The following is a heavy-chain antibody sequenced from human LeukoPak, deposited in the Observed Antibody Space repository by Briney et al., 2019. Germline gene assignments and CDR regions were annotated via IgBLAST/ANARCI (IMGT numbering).Heavy chain of an antibody. Sequence: SQTLSLTCAISGDSVSSNSAAWNWIRESPSRGLEWLGRTYYRSRWYNDYAVSVKSRISINPDTSKNQFSLQLNSVINEDTAVYYCARELRRIFDYWGQGTLVTASS. CDR2: TYYRSRWYN. V-gene: IGHV6-1*01. CDR3: ARELRRIFDY. CDR1: GDSVSSNSAA. J-gene: IGHJ4*02.